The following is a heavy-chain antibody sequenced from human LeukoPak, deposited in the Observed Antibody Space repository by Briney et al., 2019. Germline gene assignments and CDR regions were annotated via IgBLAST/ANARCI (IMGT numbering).Heavy chain of an antibody. D-gene: IGHD2-8*01. J-gene: IGHJ5*02. V-gene: IGHV4-39*07. CDR2: IYYSGST. CDR1: GGSISSSSYY. CDR3: ARGQIVLMVYARQKNWFDP. Sequence: SETLSLTCTVSGGSISSSSYYWGWIRQPPGKGLEWFGSIYYSGSTYYHPSLRSRVTISVDRSKNQFSLKLSSETAAETAVYYCARGQIVLMVYARQKNWFDPWGQGTLVTVSS.